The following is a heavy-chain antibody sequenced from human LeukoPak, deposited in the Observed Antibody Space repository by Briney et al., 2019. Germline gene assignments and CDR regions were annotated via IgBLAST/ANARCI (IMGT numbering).Heavy chain of an antibody. CDR1: GFTFSSYA. CDR2: SSDSGGST. CDR3: AKHYTIGWYADY. Sequence: PGGSLRLSCAASGFTFSSYAMTWVRQGPGKGLEWVSLSSDSGGSTFYADSVKGRFTISRDNSKNTLYLQMNSLRAEDTALYYCAKHYTIGWYADYWGQGTLVTVSS. D-gene: IGHD6-19*01. V-gene: IGHV3-23*01. J-gene: IGHJ4*02.